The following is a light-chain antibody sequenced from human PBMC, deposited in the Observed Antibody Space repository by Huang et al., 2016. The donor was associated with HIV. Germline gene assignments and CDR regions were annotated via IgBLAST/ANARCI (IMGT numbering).Light chain of an antibody. CDR1: QSIDTY. CDR3: QQTYSTFWT. V-gene: IGKV1-39*01. CDR2: AAS. J-gene: IGKJ1*01. Sequence: DIQMTQSPSSLSASVGDRVTITCRASQSIDTYLNWYQQKPGIAPNLLIYAASSLQSRVPLRFSGSGSVTDFTLTITSLQPEDFATYYCQQTYSTFWTFGQGTKVEIK.